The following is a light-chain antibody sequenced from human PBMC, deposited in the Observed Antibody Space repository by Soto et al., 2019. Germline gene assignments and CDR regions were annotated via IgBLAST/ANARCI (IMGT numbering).Light chain of an antibody. Sequence: QSVLTQPASVSGSPGQSITISCTGTSSDVGGYSYVSWYQQHPAKAPKLMIYEVTNRPSGVSNRFSGSKSGNTASLTISGLQAEDEADCFCSSYTRTSTWVFGGGTKVTVL. CDR1: SSDVGGYSY. CDR3: SSYTRTSTWV. CDR2: EVT. V-gene: IGLV2-14*01. J-gene: IGLJ3*02.